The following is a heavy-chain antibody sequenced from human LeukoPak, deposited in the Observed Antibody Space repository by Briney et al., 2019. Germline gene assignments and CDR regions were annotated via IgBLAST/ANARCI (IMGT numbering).Heavy chain of an antibody. Sequence: ASVKGSCKASGYTFTGYYMHWVRQARGQGLEWMGWINPNSGDTNYAQKFQGRVTMTRDTSISTAYMELSRLRSDDTALYYCAREGYCSSTSCPIYYMDVWGKGTTVTVSS. D-gene: IGHD2-2*01. CDR3: AREGYCSSTSCPIYYMDV. V-gene: IGHV1-2*02. CDR1: GYTFTGYY. CDR2: INPNSGDT. J-gene: IGHJ6*03.